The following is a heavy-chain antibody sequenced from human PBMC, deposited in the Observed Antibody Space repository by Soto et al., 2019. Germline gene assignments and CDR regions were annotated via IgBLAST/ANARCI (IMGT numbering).Heavy chain of an antibody. J-gene: IGHJ4*02. CDR1: GGSFSGYY. V-gene: IGHV4-34*01. CDR2: INHSGST. Sequence: SETLSLTCAVYGGSFSGYYWSWIRQPPGKGLEWIGEINHSGSTNYNPSLKSRVTISVDTSKNQFSLKLSSVTAADTAVYYCARGGIAARPFDYWGQGTLVTVSS. CDR3: ARGGIAARPFDY. D-gene: IGHD6-6*01.